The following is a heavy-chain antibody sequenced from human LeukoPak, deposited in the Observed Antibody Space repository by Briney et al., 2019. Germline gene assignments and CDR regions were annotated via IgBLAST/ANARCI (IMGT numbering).Heavy chain of an antibody. CDR1: GYIFTSYW. CDR2: IYPGDSYT. V-gene: IGHV5-51*01. CDR3: ARRLNSDDYGDYGVDY. D-gene: IGHD4-17*01. J-gene: IGHJ4*02. Sequence: GESLKISCKGSGYIFTSYWIGWVRPMPGKGLEWMGIIYPGDSYTRYSPSFQGQVTISADKSISTAYLQWSSLQASDTAMYYCARRLNSDDYGDYGVDYWGQGTLVTVSS.